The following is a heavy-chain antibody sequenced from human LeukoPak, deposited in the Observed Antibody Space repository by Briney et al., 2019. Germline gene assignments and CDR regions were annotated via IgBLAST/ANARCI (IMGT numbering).Heavy chain of an antibody. Sequence: AGGSLRLSCAASGFTFSSYGMHWVRQAPGKGLEWVAFIRYDGSNKYYADSVKGRFTISRDNSKNTLYLQMNSLRAEDTAVYYCAREGSYYFDYWGQGTLVTVSS. D-gene: IGHD3-16*02. CDR2: IRYDGSNK. CDR1: GFTFSSYG. CDR3: AREGSYYFDY. J-gene: IGHJ4*02. V-gene: IGHV3-30*02.